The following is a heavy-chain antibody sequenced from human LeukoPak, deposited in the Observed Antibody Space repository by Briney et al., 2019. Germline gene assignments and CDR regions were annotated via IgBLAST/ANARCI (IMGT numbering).Heavy chain of an antibody. CDR2: INPSGGST. CDR1: GYTFTSYY. D-gene: IGHD2-2*01. J-gene: IGHJ5*02. CDR3: ARALLRYCSGTSCYWFDP. Sequence: EASVKVSCKASGYTFTSYYMHWVRQAPGQGLEWMGIINPSGGSTNYAQKFQGRVTITADESTSTAYMELSSLRSEDTAVYYCARALLRYCSGTSCYWFDPWGQGTLVTVSS. V-gene: IGHV1-46*01.